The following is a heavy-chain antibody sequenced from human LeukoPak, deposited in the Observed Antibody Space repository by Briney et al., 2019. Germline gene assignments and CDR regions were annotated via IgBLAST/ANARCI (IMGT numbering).Heavy chain of an antibody. Sequence: GGSLRLSCAASGFTFSSYGMHWVRQAPGKGLEWVAFIRYDGSNKYYADSVKGRFTISRDNSKNTLYLQMNSLRAEDTAVYYCAKTPVAAAGYFDYWGQGTLVTVSS. V-gene: IGHV3-30*02. J-gene: IGHJ4*02. CDR1: GFTFSSYG. D-gene: IGHD6-13*01. CDR2: IRYDGSNK. CDR3: AKTPVAAAGYFDY.